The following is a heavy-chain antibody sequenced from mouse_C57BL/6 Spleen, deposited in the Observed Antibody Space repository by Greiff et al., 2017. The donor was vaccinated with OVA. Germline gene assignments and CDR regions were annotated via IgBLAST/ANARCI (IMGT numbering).Heavy chain of an antibody. V-gene: IGHV2-4*01. CDR2: IWSGGST. CDR1: GFSLTSYG. J-gene: IGHJ4*01. Sequence: QVHVKQSGPGLVQPSQSLSITCTVSGFSLTSYGVHWVRQPPGKGLEWLGVIWSGGSTDYNAAFISRLSISKDNSKSQVFFKMNSLQADDTAIYYCAKNLGDYDAMDYWGQGTSVTVSS. CDR3: AKNLGDYDAMDY. D-gene: IGHD3-1*01.